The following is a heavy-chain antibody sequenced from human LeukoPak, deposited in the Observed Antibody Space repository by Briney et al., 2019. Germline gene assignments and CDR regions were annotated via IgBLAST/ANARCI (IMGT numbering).Heavy chain of an antibody. CDR2: ICGSGGST. CDR3: AKEGSGEYHYFDY. CDR1: GFTFRSYA. D-gene: IGHD7-27*01. J-gene: IGHJ4*02. V-gene: IGHV3-23*01. Sequence: PGGSLRLSCAASGFTFRSYAMSWVRQAPGKGLEWVSAICGSGGSTYYADSVKVRFTIYWDNSKNTLYLQMNSLRAEDTAVYYCAKEGSGEYHYFDYWGQGTLVTVSS.